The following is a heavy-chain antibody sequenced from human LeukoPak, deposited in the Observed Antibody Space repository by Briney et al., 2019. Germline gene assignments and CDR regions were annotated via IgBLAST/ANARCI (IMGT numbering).Heavy chain of an antibody. D-gene: IGHD2-21*02. CDR3: VRDPSAYCGGDCPDY. Sequence: GGSLRLSCAASGFTFSSYWMSWVRQAPGKGLEWVANIKQDGSEKYYVDSVEGRFTISRDNAKNSLYLQMNSLRAEDTAVYYCVRDPSAYCGGDCPDYWGQGTLVTVSS. J-gene: IGHJ4*02. CDR2: IKQDGSEK. CDR1: GFTFSSYW. V-gene: IGHV3-7*01.